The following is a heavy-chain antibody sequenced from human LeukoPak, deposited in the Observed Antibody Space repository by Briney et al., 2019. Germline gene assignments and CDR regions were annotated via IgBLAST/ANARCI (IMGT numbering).Heavy chain of an antibody. J-gene: IGHJ6*03. CDR1: GYSFTSYW. Sequence: LGESLKISCKGSGYSFTSYWIGWVRQMPGKGLEWMGIIYPGDSDTRYSPSFQGQVTISADKSISTAYLQWSSLKASDTAMYYCARARYCSSTSCQTYYYYMDVWGKGTTVTVSS. CDR2: IYPGDSDT. D-gene: IGHD2-2*01. V-gene: IGHV5-51*01. CDR3: ARARYCSSTSCQTYYYYMDV.